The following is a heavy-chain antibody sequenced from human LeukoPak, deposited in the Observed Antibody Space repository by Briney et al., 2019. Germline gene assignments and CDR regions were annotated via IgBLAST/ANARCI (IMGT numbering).Heavy chain of an antibody. CDR2: MNPTSGNT. D-gene: IGHD3-10*01. J-gene: IGHJ4*02. CDR3: AISRGY. CDR1: GYTFTTYD. Sequence: GASVKVSCKASGYTFTTYDISWVRQAAGQGLEWVGWMNPTSGNTGFTLKFQGRVTLTRSTSISTAYMELSSLRSEDTAIYYCAISRGYWGQGTLVTVSS. V-gene: IGHV1-8*01.